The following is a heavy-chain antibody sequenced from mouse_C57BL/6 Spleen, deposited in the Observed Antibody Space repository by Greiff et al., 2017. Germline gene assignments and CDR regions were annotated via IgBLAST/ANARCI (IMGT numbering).Heavy chain of an antibody. V-gene: IGHV1-53*01. CDR2: INPSNGGT. D-gene: IGHD2-2*01. J-gene: IGHJ1*03. Sequence: QVQLQQPGTELVKPGASVKLSCKASGYTFTSYWMHWVKQRPGQGLEWIGNINPSNGGTNYNEKFKSKATLTVDKSSSTAYMQLSSLTSEDSAVYYCARGAMVRDYWYFDVWGTGTTVTVSS. CDR3: ARGAMVRDYWYFDV. CDR1: GYTFTSYW.